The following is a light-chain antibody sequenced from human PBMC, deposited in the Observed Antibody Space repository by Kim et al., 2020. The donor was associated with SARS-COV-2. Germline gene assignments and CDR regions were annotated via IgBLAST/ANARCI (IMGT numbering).Light chain of an antibody. V-gene: IGLV1-44*01. Sequence: ELTQPPSASGTPGQRVTISCSGSSSNIGSNPVNWYQQFPGTAPKLLIYTNNQWPSGVPDRFSGSKSGTSASLAISGLQSEDEADCYCAAWDDSLNGVVFGGGTQLTVL. CDR1: SSNIGSNP. CDR2: TNN. CDR3: AAWDDSLNGVV. J-gene: IGLJ2*01.